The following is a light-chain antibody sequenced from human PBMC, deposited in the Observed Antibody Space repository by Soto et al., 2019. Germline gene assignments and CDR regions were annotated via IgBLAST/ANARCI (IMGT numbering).Light chain of an antibody. CDR2: EVS. J-gene: IGLJ1*01. V-gene: IGLV2-23*02. CDR1: SSDVGSYNL. CDR3: CSYAGSSSYV. Sequence: QSVLTQPASVSGSPGQSITISCTGTSSDVGSYNLVSWYQQHPGKAPKFMIYEVSKRPSGVSNRFSGSKSGNTASLTISGLQAEDEADYYCCSYAGSSSYVFGTGTKLTVL.